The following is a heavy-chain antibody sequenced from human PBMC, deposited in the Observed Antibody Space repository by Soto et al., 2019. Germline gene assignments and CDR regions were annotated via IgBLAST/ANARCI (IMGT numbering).Heavy chain of an antibody. Sequence: PSETLSLTCSVSGASISNGRFYWAWTRQPPGEGLEWIGSIYHTGNAYYNPSLKSRVTIFVDTSKNQFSLKLTSVTAADTALYYCARDYFDSSDYTTNWFDPWGQGTLVTVSS. CDR1: GASISNGRFY. J-gene: IGHJ5*02. CDR3: ARDYFDSSDYTTNWFDP. V-gene: IGHV4-39*01. CDR2: IYHTGNA. D-gene: IGHD3-22*01.